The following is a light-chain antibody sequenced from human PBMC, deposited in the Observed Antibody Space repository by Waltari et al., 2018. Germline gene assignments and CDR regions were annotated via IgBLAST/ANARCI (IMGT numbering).Light chain of an antibody. CDR2: DVS. J-gene: IGLJ3*02. CDR1: SSDVGFYNY. V-gene: IGLV2-14*01. Sequence: QSALTQPASVSGSPGQSITISCYGTSSDVGFYNYVSWYQQHPGQAPKLMIYDVSQRPSGVSDRFSGSKSGNPSSLTISGLQAEDEADYYCNSYTGSSSWVFGGGTKVTVL. CDR3: NSYTGSSSWV.